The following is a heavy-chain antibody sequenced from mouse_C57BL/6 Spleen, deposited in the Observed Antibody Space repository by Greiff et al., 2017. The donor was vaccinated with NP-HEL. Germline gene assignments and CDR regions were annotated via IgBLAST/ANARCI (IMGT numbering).Heavy chain of an antibody. V-gene: IGHV1-59*01. CDR3: ARGYYYGSSPWFAY. Sequence: VQLQQPGAELVRPGTSVKLSCKASGYTFTSYWMHWVKQRPGQGLEWIGVIDPSDSYTNYNQKFKGKATLTVDTSSSTAYMQLSSLTSEDSAVYYCARGYYYGSSPWFAYWGQGTLVTVSA. J-gene: IGHJ3*01. CDR2: IDPSDSYT. CDR1: GYTFTSYW. D-gene: IGHD1-1*01.